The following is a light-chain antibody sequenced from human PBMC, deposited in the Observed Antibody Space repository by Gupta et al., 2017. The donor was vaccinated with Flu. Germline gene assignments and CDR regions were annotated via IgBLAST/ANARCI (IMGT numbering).Light chain of an antibody. CDR1: QSVKNNY. Sequence: GTLSLSPGEGATLSCRASQSVKNNYLAWYQQRPGQPPRLLIYRTSTRATGIPDRFSGSGSGTDFTLTISRLEPDDSAVYYCQQEGNSLFTFGPGTKVDIK. V-gene: IGKV3-20*01. CDR2: RTS. J-gene: IGKJ3*01. CDR3: QQEGNSLFT.